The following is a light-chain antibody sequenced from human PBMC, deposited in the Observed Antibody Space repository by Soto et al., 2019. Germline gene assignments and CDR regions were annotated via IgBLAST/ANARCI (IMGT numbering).Light chain of an antibody. CDR2: GAS. J-gene: IGKJ5*01. V-gene: IGKV3-20*01. Sequence: EIVLTQSPGTLSLSPGERATLSCRASQSVSSSYLAWYQQKPDQAPRLLIYGASRRAAGNPDRFSGSGSGTDFTLTISRLEPEDFAVFYCQQYGSSVITFGQGTRLEIK. CDR3: QQYGSSVIT. CDR1: QSVSSSY.